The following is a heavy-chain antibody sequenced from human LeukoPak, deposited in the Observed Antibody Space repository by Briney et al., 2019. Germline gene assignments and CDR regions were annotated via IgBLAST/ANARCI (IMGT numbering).Heavy chain of an antibody. CDR1: GYTFSGCD. V-gene: IGHV1-2*02. Sequence: GASVTVSYKCCGYTFSGCDVRWPRQAPGQGLEWMGWINPNSGGTNYAQKFQGRVTMTRDTSISTAYMELSRLRSDDTAVYYCARSGKWSSTSGHHDAFDIWGQGTMVTVSS. D-gene: IGHD2-2*01. CDR2: INPNSGGT. CDR3: ARSGKWSSTSGHHDAFDI. J-gene: IGHJ3*02.